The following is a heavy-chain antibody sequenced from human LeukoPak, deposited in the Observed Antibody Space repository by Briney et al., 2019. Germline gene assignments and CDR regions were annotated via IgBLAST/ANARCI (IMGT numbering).Heavy chain of an antibody. D-gene: IGHD6-13*01. CDR2: INPNSGNT. J-gene: IGHJ6*03. Sequence: ASVKVSCKASGYTFTGYDMHWVRQAPGQGLEGMGWINPNSGNTGYAQKFQGRVTITRNTSISTAYMELSSLRYEDTAVYYCARTAGTYYYYMDVWGKGTTVTVSS. CDR1: GYTFTGYD. V-gene: IGHV1-8*03. CDR3: ARTAGTYYYYMDV.